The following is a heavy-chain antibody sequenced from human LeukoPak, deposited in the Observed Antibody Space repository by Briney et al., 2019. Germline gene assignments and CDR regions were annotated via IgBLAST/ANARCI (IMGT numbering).Heavy chain of an antibody. CDR3: ARAIAAAGPYYFDY. CDR2: ISYDGSNK. V-gene: IGHV3-30*04. D-gene: IGHD6-13*01. CDR1: GFTFSSYA. Sequence: GRSLRLSCAASGFTFSSYAMHWVRQAPGKGLEWVAVISYDGSNKYYADSVKGRFTISRDNSKNTLYLQMSSLRAEDTAVYYCARAIAAAGPYYFDYWGQGTLVTVSS. J-gene: IGHJ4*02.